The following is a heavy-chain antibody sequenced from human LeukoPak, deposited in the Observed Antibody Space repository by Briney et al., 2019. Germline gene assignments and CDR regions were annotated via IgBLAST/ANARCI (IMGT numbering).Heavy chain of an antibody. CDR1: GGSISSSSYY. D-gene: IGHD6-13*01. V-gene: IGHV4-39*01. Sequence: SETLSLTCSVSGGSISSSSYYWGWIRQPPGKGLEWIGSIYYSGSTYYNPSLKSRVTISVDTSKNQFSLKLSSVTAADTAVYYCARGRYSSSWDYYYGMDVWGQGTTVTVSS. CDR2: IYYSGST. J-gene: IGHJ6*02. CDR3: ARGRYSSSWDYYYGMDV.